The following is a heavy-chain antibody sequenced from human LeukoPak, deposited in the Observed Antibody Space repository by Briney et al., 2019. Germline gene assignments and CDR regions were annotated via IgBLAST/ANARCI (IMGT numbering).Heavy chain of an antibody. D-gene: IGHD6-13*01. CDR1: GFTFTNYA. V-gene: IGHV3-30*04. Sequence: GRSLRLSCAASGFTFTNYAMHWVRQAPGKGLEWVALISYDGSVEKNAASVKGRFTISRDNSKNTLYLQMNSLRTEDTAVYYCARALGSSWDSSLDSWGQGTLVPVSS. CDR3: ARALGSSWDSSLDS. J-gene: IGHJ4*02. CDR2: ISYDGSVE.